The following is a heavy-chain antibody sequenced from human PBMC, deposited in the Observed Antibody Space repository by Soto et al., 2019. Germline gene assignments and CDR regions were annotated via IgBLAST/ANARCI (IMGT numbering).Heavy chain of an antibody. CDR2: INHSGST. V-gene: IGHV4-34*01. CDR3: ARLTPLYYYGSGSYYRY. D-gene: IGHD3-10*01. CDR1: GGSFSGYY. Sequence: SETLSLTCAVYGGSFSGYYLSWIRQPPGKGLEWIGEINHSGSTNYNPSLKSRVTISVDTSKNQFSLKLSSVTAADTAVYYCARLTPLYYYGSGSYYRYWGQGTLVTAPQ. J-gene: IGHJ4*02.